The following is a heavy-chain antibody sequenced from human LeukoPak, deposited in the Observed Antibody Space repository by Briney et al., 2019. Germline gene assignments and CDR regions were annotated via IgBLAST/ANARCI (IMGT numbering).Heavy chain of an antibody. J-gene: IGHJ4*02. Sequence: ASVKVSCKASGYTFSSYGISWVRQAPGQGLAWMGWINPNSGGTNYAQKFQGRVTMTRDTSISTAYMELSRLRSDDTAVYYCARVRRQYFDWSNAPDFDYWGQGTLVTVSS. CDR3: ARVRRQYFDWSNAPDFDY. CDR2: INPNSGGT. CDR1: GYTFSSYG. D-gene: IGHD3-9*01. V-gene: IGHV1-2*02.